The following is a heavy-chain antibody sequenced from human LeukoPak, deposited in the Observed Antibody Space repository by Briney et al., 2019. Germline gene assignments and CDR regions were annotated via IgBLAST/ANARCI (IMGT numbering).Heavy chain of an antibody. J-gene: IGHJ6*03. CDR2: IWYDGSNK. D-gene: IGHD6-13*01. V-gene: IGHV3-33*06. CDR3: AKGGGSSWRYYYYFMDV. CDR1: GFTFSSYG. Sequence: GGSLRLSCAASGFTFSSYGMHWVRQAPGKGLEWVAGIWYDGSNKYYADSVKGRFTISRDNSNNTLYLQMNSLRAEDTAVYYCAKGGGSSWRYYYYFMDVWGKGTTVTVSS.